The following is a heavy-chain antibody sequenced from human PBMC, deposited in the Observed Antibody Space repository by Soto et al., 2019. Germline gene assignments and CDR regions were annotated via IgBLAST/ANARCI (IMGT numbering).Heavy chain of an antibody. Sequence: SGPTLVHPTQTLTLTCTFSGFSLTTSGAGVGWIRQPPGKALEWLALISWDADKCYSPSLKSRLTMTNDTSKNQVVLTMTNMDHVDTGTFYGAHRGIAAAGSFDYWGQGTLDTFSS. J-gene: IGHJ4*02. CDR2: ISWDADK. CDR3: AHRGIAAAGSFDY. CDR1: GFSLTTSGAG. D-gene: IGHD6-13*01. V-gene: IGHV2-5*02.